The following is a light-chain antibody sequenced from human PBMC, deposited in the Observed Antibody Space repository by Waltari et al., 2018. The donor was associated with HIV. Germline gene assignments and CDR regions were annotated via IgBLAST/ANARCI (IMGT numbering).Light chain of an antibody. CDR3: SSYAGSSTWV. J-gene: IGLJ3*02. CDR1: SRHAGAGNY. V-gene: IGLV2-8*01. Sequence: QPALTQPPSAAGSPGQSVTISCHGLSRHAGAGNYVSWDQQIHGKAPKFIIYEVNKRPSGVPDRFSGSKSGNTASLTVSGLQADDEADYYCSSYAGSSTWVFGGGTKLTVL. CDR2: EVN.